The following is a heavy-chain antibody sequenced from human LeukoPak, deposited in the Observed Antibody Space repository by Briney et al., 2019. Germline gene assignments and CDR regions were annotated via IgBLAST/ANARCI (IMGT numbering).Heavy chain of an antibody. V-gene: IGHV3-30*03. D-gene: IGHD4-17*01. CDR3: ARDPNGDYVGAFDM. J-gene: IGHJ3*02. Sequence: GRSLRLSCAASGFTFSSYGMHWVRQAPGKGLEWVAVISYDGSNKYYADSVKGRFTISRDNSKNTLFLQMTSLRAEDTAVYYCARDPNGDYVGAFDMWGPGTMVTVSS. CDR2: ISYDGSNK. CDR1: GFTFSSYG.